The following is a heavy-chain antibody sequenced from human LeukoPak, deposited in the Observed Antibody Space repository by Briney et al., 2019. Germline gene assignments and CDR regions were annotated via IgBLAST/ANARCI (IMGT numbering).Heavy chain of an antibody. D-gene: IGHD1-26*01. CDR3: AKVHLEGASSLDQ. J-gene: IGHJ4*02. V-gene: IGHV3-30*18. Sequence: GGSLRLSCAASGFTFSNYVMHWVRQAPGKGLEWVAAISYDGSNRYYADSVKGRFTISRDNSKNTLYLQMNSLRTEDTAVYYCAKVHLEGASSLDQWGQGTLVTVSS. CDR2: ISYDGSNR. CDR1: GFTFSNYV.